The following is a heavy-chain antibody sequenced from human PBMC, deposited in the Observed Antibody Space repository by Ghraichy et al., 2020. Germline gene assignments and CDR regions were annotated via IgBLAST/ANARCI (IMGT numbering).Heavy chain of an antibody. J-gene: IGHJ4*02. Sequence: SGPTLVKPTQTLTLTCTFSGFSLSTSGVGVGWIRQPPGKALEWLALIYWNDDKRYSPSLRSRLTITKDTSKNQVVLTMTNMDPVDTATYYCAHIIHGYTYGYSFDYWGQGTLVTVSS. D-gene: IGHD5-18*01. CDR1: GFSLSTSGVG. CDR3: AHIIHGYTYGYSFDY. V-gene: IGHV2-5*01. CDR2: IYWNDDK.